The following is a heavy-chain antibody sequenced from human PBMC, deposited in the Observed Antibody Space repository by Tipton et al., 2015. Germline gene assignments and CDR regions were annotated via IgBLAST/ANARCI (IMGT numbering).Heavy chain of an antibody. Sequence: TLSLTCTVSGGSISNYYWNWIRQPPGKGLEWIGYISYSGSPNYNPPLRSRATISVDASKNQFSLQLSSITAADTAVYYCARGHYVSGWYSHYFDLWGRGSLVTVSS. CDR3: ARGHYVSGWYSHYFDL. V-gene: IGHV4-59*12. CDR2: ISYSGSP. D-gene: IGHD6-19*01. CDR1: GGSISNYY. J-gene: IGHJ2*01.